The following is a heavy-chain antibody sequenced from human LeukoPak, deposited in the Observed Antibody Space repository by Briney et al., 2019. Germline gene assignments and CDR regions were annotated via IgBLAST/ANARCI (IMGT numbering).Heavy chain of an antibody. V-gene: IGHV3-48*03. Sequence: GGSLRLSCAASGFTFSSYEMNWVRQAPGKGLEWVSYISSSGSTIYYADSVKGRFTISRDNSKNTLYLQMNSLRAEDTAVYYCAKGGIMQSSSPGLQYFDLWGRGTLVSVSS. CDR2: ISSSGSTI. CDR3: AKGGIMQSSSPGLQYFDL. D-gene: IGHD6-6*01. CDR1: GFTFSSYE. J-gene: IGHJ2*01.